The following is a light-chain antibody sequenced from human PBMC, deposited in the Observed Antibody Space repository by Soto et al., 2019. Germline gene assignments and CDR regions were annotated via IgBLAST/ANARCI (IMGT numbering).Light chain of an antibody. J-gene: IGKJ1*01. CDR3: QQYHIYSGT. V-gene: IGKV1-5*03. CDR2: KAS. Sequence: DIQMTQSAAALSASVGDRVTIPCRASQTIDSWLAWYQQRPGKPPNLLIYKASTLASGVPSRFSGSGSGTEFTLTINSLQPDDFATYYCQQYHIYSGTFGQGTKVDI. CDR1: QTIDSW.